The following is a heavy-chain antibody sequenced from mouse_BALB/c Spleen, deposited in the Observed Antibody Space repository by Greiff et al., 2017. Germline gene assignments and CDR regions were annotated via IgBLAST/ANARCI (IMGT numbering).Heavy chain of an antibody. D-gene: IGHD2-10*02. CDR1: GYTFTSYT. CDR2: INPSSGYT. CDR3: ARRGYGNYVDY. J-gene: IGHJ2*01. Sequence: QVQLQQSAAELARPGASVKMSCKASGYTFTSYTMHWVKQRPGQGLEWIGYINPSSGYTEYNQKFKDKTTLTADKSSSTAYMQLSSLTSEDSAVYYCARRGYGNYVDYWGQGTTLTVSS. V-gene: IGHV1-4*02.